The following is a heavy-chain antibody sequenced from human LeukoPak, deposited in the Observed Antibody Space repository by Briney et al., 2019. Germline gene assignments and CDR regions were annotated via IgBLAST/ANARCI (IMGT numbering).Heavy chain of an antibody. D-gene: IGHD6-6*01. Sequence: SETLSLTCAVYGGSFSVYYWSWIRQPPGKGLEWIGEINHSGSTYYNPSLKSRITISVDTSKNQFSLKLSSVTAADTAVYYCARGTRAARPSFDYWGQGTLVTVSS. CDR1: GGSFSVYY. CDR3: ARGTRAARPSFDY. CDR2: INHSGST. V-gene: IGHV4-34*01. J-gene: IGHJ4*02.